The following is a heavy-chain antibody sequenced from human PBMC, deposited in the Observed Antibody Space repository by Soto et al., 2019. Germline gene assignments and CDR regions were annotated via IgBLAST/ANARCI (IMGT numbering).Heavy chain of an antibody. CDR2: ISYDGRNK. CDR1: GFTFSSYA. V-gene: IGHV3-30*04. Sequence: GGSLRLSCAASGFTFSSYAMHWVRQAPGKGLEWVAVISYDGRNKYYADSVKGRFTISRDNARNSVYLQMNSLRDEDTAVYYCARIKLVDFFFINVDVYDMDVWGQGTPVTVSS. D-gene: IGHD2-15*01. J-gene: IGHJ6*02. CDR3: ARIKLVDFFFINVDVYDMDV.